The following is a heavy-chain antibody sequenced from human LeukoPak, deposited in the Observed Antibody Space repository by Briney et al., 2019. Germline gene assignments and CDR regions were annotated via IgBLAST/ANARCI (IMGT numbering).Heavy chain of an antibody. D-gene: IGHD6-13*01. CDR1: GFTFSSYA. CDR2: ISINGGYT. CDR3: ARGVSSSWSPFDY. V-gene: IGHV3-64*01. J-gene: IGHJ4*02. Sequence: RGSLRLSCAASGFTFSSYAMHWVRQAPGKGLEFVSAISINGGYTYYANSVKGRFTISRDNSKNTLYLQMGSLRAEDMAVYYCARGVSSSWSPFDYWGQGTLVTVSS.